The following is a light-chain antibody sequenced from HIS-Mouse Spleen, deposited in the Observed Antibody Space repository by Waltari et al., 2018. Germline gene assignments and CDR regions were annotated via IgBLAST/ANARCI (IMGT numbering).Light chain of an antibody. CDR2: EGS. J-gene: IGLJ3*02. V-gene: IGLV2-23*01. Sequence: QSALTQPASVSGSPGQSTTILCTGVSRYVGSYNLVSWYQQHPGNAPKLMIYEGSKRPSGVSNRFSGSKSGNTASLTISGLQAEDEADYYCCSYAGSSTNWVFGGGTKLTVL. CDR1: SRYVGSYNL. CDR3: CSYAGSSTNWV.